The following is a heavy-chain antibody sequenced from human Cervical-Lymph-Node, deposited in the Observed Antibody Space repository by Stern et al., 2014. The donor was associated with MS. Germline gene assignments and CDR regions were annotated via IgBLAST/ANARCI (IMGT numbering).Heavy chain of an antibody. CDR2: INPHTGGT. CDR3: ARGRGPGYCSTTSCYDYYGMDV. D-gene: IGHD2-2*01. J-gene: IGHJ6*02. CDR1: GYTFTHYY. Sequence: VQLVESGAEVKKPGASVKVSCKGSGYTFTHYYMHWVRQAPGQGLEWMGRINPHTGGTDYAQKFQGRATVTRDTSISTAYMEVSGLRSDDTAVYYCARGRGPGYCSTTSCYDYYGMDVWGQGTTVTVSS. V-gene: IGHV1-2*06.